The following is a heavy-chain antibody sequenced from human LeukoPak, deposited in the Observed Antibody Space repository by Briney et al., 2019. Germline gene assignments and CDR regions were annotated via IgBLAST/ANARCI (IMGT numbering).Heavy chain of an antibody. V-gene: IGHV4-34*01. CDR2: INHSGST. CDR1: GGSFSGYY. CDR3: ARHVTIFGVVITAYMDV. D-gene: IGHD3-3*01. Sequence: PSETLSLTCAVYGGSFSGYYWSRIRQPPGKGLEWIGEINHSGSTNYNPSLKSRVTISVDTSKNQFSLKLSSVTAADTAVYYCARHVTIFGVVITAYMDVWGKGTTVTVSS. J-gene: IGHJ6*03.